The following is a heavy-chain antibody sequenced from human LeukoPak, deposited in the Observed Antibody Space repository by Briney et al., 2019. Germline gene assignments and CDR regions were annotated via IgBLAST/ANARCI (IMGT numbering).Heavy chain of an antibody. CDR2: INMGGTNT. J-gene: IGHJ1*01. V-gene: IGHV3-74*01. D-gene: IGHD5/OR15-5a*01. CDR3: ERSLEQ. CDR1: GFTFSSDW. Sequence: GGSLRLSCAASGFTFSSDWMHWVSQPPGKGLVWVSRINMGGTNTSYADSVKGRFTISRDYAKNTLYLQMNSLRAEDTAVYYCERSLEQWGQGTLVTVST.